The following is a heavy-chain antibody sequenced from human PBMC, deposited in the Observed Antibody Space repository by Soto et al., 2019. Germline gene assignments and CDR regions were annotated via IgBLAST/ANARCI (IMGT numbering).Heavy chain of an antibody. V-gene: IGHV3-21*01. CDR1: GXTGSGDA. CDR3: VRDYVMDV. D-gene: IGHD3-10*02. CDR2: ISTTSTYI. J-gene: IGHJ6*02. Sequence: GSLRLSSAASGXTGSGDAMNWVRQAPGKGLEWVSAISTTSTYIYYAESVKGRFTISRDNANNSLHLQMNSLRAEDTAVYYCVRDYVMDVWGQGTTGTVSS.